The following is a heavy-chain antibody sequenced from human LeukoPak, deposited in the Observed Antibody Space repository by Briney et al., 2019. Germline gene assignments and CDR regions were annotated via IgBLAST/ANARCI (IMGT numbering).Heavy chain of an antibody. D-gene: IGHD3-16*01. J-gene: IGHJ4*02. CDR2: ISNSGTAI. Sequence: GGSLRLSCAASGFTFSDYYMSWIRQAPGKGLEWVSSISNSGTAIYYADSVKGRFTISRDNAKNSLYLQMTSLRAEDTAVYYCARGGKYAYFVNCWGQGTLVTVSS. CDR1: GFTFSDYY. V-gene: IGHV3-11*04. CDR3: ARGGKYAYFVNC.